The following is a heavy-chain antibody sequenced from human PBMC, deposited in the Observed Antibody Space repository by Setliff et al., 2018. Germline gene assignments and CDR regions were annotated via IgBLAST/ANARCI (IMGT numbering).Heavy chain of an antibody. CDR1: GFTFSSYA. CDR3: ARDHGELGQERRTHFFRH. J-gene: IGHJ1*01. D-gene: IGHD1-1*01. V-gene: IGHV3-23*01. Sequence: GGSLRLSCAASGFTFSSYAMSWVRQAPGKGLEWVSSSSASGNSKYYADSVKGRFIISRDNSKNTLELQMKSLRAEDTAVYYCARDHGELGQERRTHFFRHWGQGTLVTVSS. CDR2: SSASGNSK.